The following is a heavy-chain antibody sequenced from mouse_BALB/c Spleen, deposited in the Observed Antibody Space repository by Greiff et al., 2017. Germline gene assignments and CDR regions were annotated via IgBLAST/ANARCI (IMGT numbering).Heavy chain of an antibody. CDR3: ARSRNYGNLVNYAMDY. CDR2: INPYNDGT. Sequence: EVQLQQSGPELVKPGASVKMSCKASGYTFTSYVMHWVKQKPGQGLEWIGYINPYNDGTKYNEKFKGKATLTSDKSSSTAYMELSSLTSEDSAVYYCARSRNYGNLVNYAMDYWGQGTSVTVSS. CDR1: GYTFTSYV. V-gene: IGHV1-14*01. D-gene: IGHD2-1*01. J-gene: IGHJ4*01.